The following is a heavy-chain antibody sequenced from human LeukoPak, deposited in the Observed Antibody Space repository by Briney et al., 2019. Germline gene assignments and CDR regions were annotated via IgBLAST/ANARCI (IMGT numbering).Heavy chain of an antibody. V-gene: IGHV3-30-3*01. CDR3: ARSGSLMATMDY. D-gene: IGHD5-24*01. CDR1: GFTFSTYS. CDR2: ISYEGSNE. J-gene: IGHJ4*02. Sequence: GGSLRLPCATSGFTFSTYSMHWVRQAPGKGLEWVAVISYEGSNEYYADSVKGRFTISRDNSKNTLYLQMNSLRAEDTAVYYCARSGSLMATMDYWGQGTLVTVSS.